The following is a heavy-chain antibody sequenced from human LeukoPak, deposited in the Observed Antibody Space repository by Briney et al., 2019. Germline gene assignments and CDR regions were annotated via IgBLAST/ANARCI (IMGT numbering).Heavy chain of an antibody. CDR3: ARAYCSSTSCPPQH. CDR1: GGSISSSSYY. Sequence: NPSETLSLTCTVSGGSISSSSYYWGWIRQPPGKGLGWIGNMHYSGSTYYNPSLKSRVTISVDTSKNQFSLKLSSVTAADTAVYYCARAYCSSTSCPPQHWGQGTLVTVSS. D-gene: IGHD2-2*01. J-gene: IGHJ4*02. V-gene: IGHV4-39*07. CDR2: MHYSGST.